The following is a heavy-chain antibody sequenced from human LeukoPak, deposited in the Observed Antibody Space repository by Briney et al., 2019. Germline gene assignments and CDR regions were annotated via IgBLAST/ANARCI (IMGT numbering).Heavy chain of an antibody. V-gene: IGHV4-30-4*01. Sequence: SETLSLTCTVSGGSISSGDYYWSWIRQPPGKGLEWIGYIYYSGSTYYNPSLKSRVTISVDTSKNQFSLKLSSVTAADTAVYYCARHGSWSAYFQHWGQGTLVTVSS. D-gene: IGHD6-13*01. J-gene: IGHJ1*01. CDR2: IYYSGST. CDR1: GGSISSGDYY. CDR3: ARHGSWSAYFQH.